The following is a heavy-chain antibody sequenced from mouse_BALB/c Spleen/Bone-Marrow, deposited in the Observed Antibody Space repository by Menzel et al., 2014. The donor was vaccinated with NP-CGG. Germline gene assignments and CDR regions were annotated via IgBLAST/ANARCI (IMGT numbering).Heavy chain of an antibody. CDR3: ARWEYYAMDY. D-gene: IGHD4-1*01. J-gene: IGHJ4*01. V-gene: IGHV14-3*02. CDR2: IDPANGNP. CDR1: GFNIKDTY. Sequence: VQLQQSGAELVKPGASVMFSCTASGFNIKDTYMHWVKQRPEQGLEWIGRIDPANGNPKYDPKFQGKATIAADTSSNTAYLQGSSLTSEDTAVYYCARWEYYAMDYWGQGTSVTVSS.